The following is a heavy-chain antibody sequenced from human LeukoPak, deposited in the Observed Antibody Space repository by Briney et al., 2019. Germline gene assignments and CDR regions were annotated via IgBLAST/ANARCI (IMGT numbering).Heavy chain of an antibody. V-gene: IGHV1-69*02. Sequence: SVTVSCKASGGTFSSYTISWVRQAPGQGLEWMGRIIPILGIANYAQKFQGRVTITADKSTSTAYMELSSLRSEDTAVYYCAKGGYSYGPEDYWGQGTLVTVSS. CDR3: AKGGYSYGPEDY. CDR1: GGTFSSYT. CDR2: IIPILGIA. D-gene: IGHD5-18*01. J-gene: IGHJ4*02.